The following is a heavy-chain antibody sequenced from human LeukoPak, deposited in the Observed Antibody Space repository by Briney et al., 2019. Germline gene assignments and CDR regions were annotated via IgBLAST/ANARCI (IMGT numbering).Heavy chain of an antibody. CDR2: IYYSGST. Sequence: NSSETLSHTCTVSGGSISSGGYYWSWIRQHPGKGLEWIGYIYYSGSTYYNPSLKSRVTISVDTSKNQFSLKLSSVTAADTAVYYCARFMDGVPYNWFDPWGQGTLVTVSS. D-gene: IGHD3/OR15-3a*01. CDR3: ARFMDGVPYNWFDP. CDR1: GGSISSGGYY. J-gene: IGHJ5*02. V-gene: IGHV4-31*03.